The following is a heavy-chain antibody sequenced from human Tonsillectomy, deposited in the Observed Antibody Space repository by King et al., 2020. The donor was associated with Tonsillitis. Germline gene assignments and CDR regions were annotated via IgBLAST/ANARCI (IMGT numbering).Heavy chain of an antibody. CDR3: AKGGICFSDLYFDL. V-gene: IGHV3-30*18. CDR2: IAYDASYE. Sequence: VQLVESGGGVVQPGTSLRLSCAASGFTFGNYGMHWVRQAPGKGPEWVALIAYDASYENYADSVKGRFTISRDNSKNTLYLEMNSLRVEDTAVYYCAKGGICFSDLYFDLWGRGPLVPGSS. D-gene: IGHD3-3*02. CDR1: GFTFGNYG. J-gene: IGHJ2*01.